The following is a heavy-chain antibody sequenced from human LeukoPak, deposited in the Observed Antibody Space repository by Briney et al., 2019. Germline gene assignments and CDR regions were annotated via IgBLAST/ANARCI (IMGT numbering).Heavy chain of an antibody. CDR3: ARGEGLQLKSGSDY. CDR2: ISSSSNYI. D-gene: IGHD5-24*01. CDR1: GFTFSSYT. Sequence: KPGGSLRLSCAASGFTFSSYTMNWVRQAPGKGLEWVSSISSSSNYIYYADSVKGRFTISRDNAKNSLFLQMNSPRAEDTAVYYSARGEGLQLKSGSDYWGQGTLVTVSS. J-gene: IGHJ4*02. V-gene: IGHV3-21*01.